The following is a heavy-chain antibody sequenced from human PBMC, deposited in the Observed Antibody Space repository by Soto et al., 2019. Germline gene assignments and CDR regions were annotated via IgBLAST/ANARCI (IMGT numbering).Heavy chain of an antibody. D-gene: IGHD3-3*01. V-gene: IGHV1-18*01. CDR2: SSTYNGNT. CDR3: VRDHHDFSSDYPYYLMDV. Sequence: QAQLVQSGAEMKKPGASVKVSCKASGYTLSNYGISWVRQAPGQGLEWMGWSSTYNGNTKYAKKFQGRVTMTTDTSTSTAYMELRSLRSDETSVYYCVRDHHDFSSDYPYYLMDVLGKGPTVTVSS. J-gene: IGHJ6*03. CDR1: GYTLSNYG.